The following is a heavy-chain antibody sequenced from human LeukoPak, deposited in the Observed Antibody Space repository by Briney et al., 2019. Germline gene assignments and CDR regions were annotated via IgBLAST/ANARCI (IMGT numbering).Heavy chain of an antibody. V-gene: IGHV4-59*01. CDR3: ARDSWSNWFDP. D-gene: IGHD2-8*01. Sequence: SETLSLTCTVSGGSMQDYYWSWLRQPPGKGLEWIGYIYYSGSTNYNPSLKSRVTITVDTSNNQFSLRLSSVTAADTAVYYCARDSWSNWFDPWGQGTLVTVSS. CDR2: IYYSGST. CDR1: GGSMQDYY. J-gene: IGHJ5*02.